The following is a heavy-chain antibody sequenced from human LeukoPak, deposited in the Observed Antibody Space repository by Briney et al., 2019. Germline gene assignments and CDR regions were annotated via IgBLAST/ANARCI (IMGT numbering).Heavy chain of an antibody. CDR3: ARVLLSAGSSDY. J-gene: IGHJ4*02. Sequence: ASVKVSCKASGYTFTGYYMHWVRQAPGQGLEWMGWINPNTGGTNYAQNFQGRVTMTRDTSISTVYMELSRLRSDDTAVYYCARVLLSAGSSDYWGQGTLVTVSS. CDR1: GYTFTGYY. CDR2: INPNTGGT. V-gene: IGHV1-2*02. D-gene: IGHD6-13*01.